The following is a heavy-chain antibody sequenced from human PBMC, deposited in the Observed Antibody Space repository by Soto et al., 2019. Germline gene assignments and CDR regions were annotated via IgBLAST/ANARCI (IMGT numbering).Heavy chain of an antibody. CDR1: GYTFSDSA. CDR2: IRSKANNYVT. D-gene: IGHD1-26*01. Sequence: EVQLVESGGGLVQPGGSLKLSCAASGYTFSDSAMHWVRQASGKGLEWVGRIRSKANNYVTVYAASVKGRFTISRDDSRNTAYLQMNSLKTEDTAVYYCARLWSEREPNFDYWGQGTLVSVSS. J-gene: IGHJ4*02. V-gene: IGHV3-73*02. CDR3: ARLWSEREPNFDY.